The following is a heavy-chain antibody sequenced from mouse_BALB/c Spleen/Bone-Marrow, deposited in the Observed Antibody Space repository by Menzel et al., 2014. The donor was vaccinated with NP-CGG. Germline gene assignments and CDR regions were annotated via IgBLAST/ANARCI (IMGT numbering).Heavy chain of an antibody. D-gene: IGHD2-2*01. CDR3: ARFGYDYALDY. J-gene: IGHJ4*01. CDR1: GDSITSGY. CDR2: ISYSGST. V-gene: IGHV3-8*02. Sequence: EVQRVESGPSLVKPSRTLSLTCSVTGDSITSGYWNWIRKFPGNKLEYMGYISYSGSTYYNPSLKSRISITRDTSKNXYYLQLKSVTTEDTATYYCARFGYDYALDYWGQGTSVTVSS.